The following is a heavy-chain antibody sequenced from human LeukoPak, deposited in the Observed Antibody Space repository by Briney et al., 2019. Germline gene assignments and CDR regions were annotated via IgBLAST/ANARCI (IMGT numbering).Heavy chain of an antibody. D-gene: IGHD3-22*01. CDR2: IYYSGST. Sequence: SETLSLTCTVSGGSISSYCWSWIRQPPGKGLEWIGYIYYSGSTNYNPSLKSRVTISVDTSKNQFSLKLSSVTAADTAVYYCAREHNDSSGYYYYFDYWGQGTLVTVSS. CDR1: GGSISSYC. J-gene: IGHJ4*02. CDR3: AREHNDSSGYYYYFDY. V-gene: IGHV4-59*12.